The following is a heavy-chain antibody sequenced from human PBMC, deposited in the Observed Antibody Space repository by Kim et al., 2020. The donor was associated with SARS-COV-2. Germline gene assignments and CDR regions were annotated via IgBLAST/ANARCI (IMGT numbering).Heavy chain of an antibody. CDR3: ARGNDYSKTFDY. J-gene: IGHJ4*02. Sequence: YSNPSLQSRVTISVDTSKNQFSLKLSSVTAADTAVYYCARGNDYSKTFDYWGQGTLVTVSS. V-gene: IGHV4-31*02. D-gene: IGHD4-4*01.